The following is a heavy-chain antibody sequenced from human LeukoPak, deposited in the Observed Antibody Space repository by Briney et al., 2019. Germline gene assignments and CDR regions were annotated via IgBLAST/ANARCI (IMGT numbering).Heavy chain of an antibody. Sequence: GGSLRLSCAASGFTFSSYSMNWVRQAPGKGLEWVSYISSSSSTIYYADSVKGRFTTSRDNAKNSLYLQMNSLRAEDTAVYYCARDLGSKYYDFWSGYYIYYYGMDVWGQGTTVTVSS. CDR3: ARDLGSKYYDFWSGYYIYYYGMDV. D-gene: IGHD3-3*01. CDR1: GFTFSSYS. CDR2: ISSSSSTI. J-gene: IGHJ6*02. V-gene: IGHV3-48*01.